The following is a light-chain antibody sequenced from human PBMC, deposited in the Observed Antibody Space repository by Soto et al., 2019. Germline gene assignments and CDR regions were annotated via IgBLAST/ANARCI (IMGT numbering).Light chain of an antibody. Sequence: DIQMTQSPSSLSASVGDRATITCRASQSISSYLNWYQQKPGKAPKLLIYAASSLKSGVPYRFSGSGSGTDFTLTISSLQPEDFAPYYCQQSYSTPITFGQGTRLEIK. V-gene: IGKV1-39*01. J-gene: IGKJ5*01. CDR2: AAS. CDR3: QQSYSTPIT. CDR1: QSISSY.